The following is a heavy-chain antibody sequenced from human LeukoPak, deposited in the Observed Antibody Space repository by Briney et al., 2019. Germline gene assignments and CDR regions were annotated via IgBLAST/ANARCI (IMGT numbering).Heavy chain of an antibody. CDR2: INTNTGNP. Sequence: ASVKVCCKASGYTFTSYAMNWVRQAPGQGLEWMGWINTNTGNPTYAQGFTGRFVFSLDTSVSTAYLQISSLKAEDTAVYYCARDRWGGYCSGGSCYTDWFDPWGQGTLVTVSS. V-gene: IGHV7-4-1*02. CDR1: GYTFTSYA. J-gene: IGHJ5*02. D-gene: IGHD2-15*01. CDR3: ARDRWGGYCSGGSCYTDWFDP.